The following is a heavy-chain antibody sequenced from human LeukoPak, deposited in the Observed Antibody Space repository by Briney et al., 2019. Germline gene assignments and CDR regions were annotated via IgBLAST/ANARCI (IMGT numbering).Heavy chain of an antibody. J-gene: IGHJ4*02. CDR2: IYHTGST. D-gene: IGHD1-26*01. V-gene: IGHV4-59*01. CDR1: GGSIRSYY. CDR3: ARGTDSIVGVPYHY. Sequence: SETLSLTCTVSGGSIRSYYWSWIRQPPGKGLEWIGYIYHTGSTNYNPSLKSRITISVDTSKNQFALKLSSVTPADTAMYYCARGTDSIVGVPYHYWGQGTLGIVSS.